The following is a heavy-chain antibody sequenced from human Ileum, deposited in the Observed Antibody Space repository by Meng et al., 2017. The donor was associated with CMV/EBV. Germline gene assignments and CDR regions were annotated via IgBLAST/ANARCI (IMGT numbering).Heavy chain of an antibody. D-gene: IGHD5-24*01. J-gene: IGHJ5*02. V-gene: IGHV4-34*01. CDR1: GGSFSNYY. CDR3: SRGADAYKSGRS. Sequence: QGLLQQCGAGLVKTSEPPSLSCGVYGGSFSNYYWSWIRQSPGKGLEWIGELHPSGSTNYNPSLNSRVTMSVDTSKNQFSLNLRSVTAADTAVYYCSRGADAYKSGRSWGQGTLVTVSS. CDR2: LHPSGST.